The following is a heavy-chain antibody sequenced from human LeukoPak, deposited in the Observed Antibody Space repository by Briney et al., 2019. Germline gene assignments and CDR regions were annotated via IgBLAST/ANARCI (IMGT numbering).Heavy chain of an antibody. D-gene: IGHD6-13*01. CDR3: AKDRFLDIAAASGFDP. Sequence: GRSLRLSCAASGFTFSTFGMHWVRQAPGKGLQWVAVISYDGSNKYYADSVKGRFTISRDNSKNTLYLQMNSLRVEDTAVYYCAKDRFLDIAAASGFDPWGQGTLVTVSS. CDR2: ISYDGSNK. CDR1: GFTFSTFG. J-gene: IGHJ5*02. V-gene: IGHV3-30*18.